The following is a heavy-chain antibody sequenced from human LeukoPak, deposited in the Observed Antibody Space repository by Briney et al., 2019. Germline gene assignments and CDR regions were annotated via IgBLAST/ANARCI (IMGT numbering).Heavy chain of an antibody. Sequence: PGGSLRLSCAASGFTFSSYAMSWVRRAPEKGLEWVSTISGSGGGTYYADSVKGRFTISRDDSKNTLYLQMNSLRAEDTAVYYCAKDLGRYRNNYFDYWGQGTLVTVSS. CDR2: ISGSGGGT. CDR1: GFTFSSYA. V-gene: IGHV3-23*01. CDR3: AKDLGRYRNNYFDY. J-gene: IGHJ4*02. D-gene: IGHD1-26*01.